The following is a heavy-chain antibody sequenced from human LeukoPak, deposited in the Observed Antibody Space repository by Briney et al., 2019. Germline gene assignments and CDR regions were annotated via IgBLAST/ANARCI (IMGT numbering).Heavy chain of an antibody. J-gene: IGHJ5*02. Sequence: GESLTISCKGSGYSLTSYWISWVRQMPGKGLEWMGRIDPSDSYTNYSPSFQGHVTISADKSISTAYLQWSSLKASDTAMYYCARQVAGLNWFDPWGQGTLVTVSS. CDR1: GYSLTSYW. CDR3: ARQVAGLNWFDP. D-gene: IGHD6-19*01. CDR2: IDPSDSYT. V-gene: IGHV5-10-1*01.